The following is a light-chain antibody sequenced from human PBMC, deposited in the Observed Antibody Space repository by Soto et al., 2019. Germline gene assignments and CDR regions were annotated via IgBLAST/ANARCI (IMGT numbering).Light chain of an antibody. CDR3: QHYGSFPHT. CDR1: QSISSW. J-gene: IGKJ2*01. CDR2: HAS. Sequence: DIQMTQSPSTLSASVGDRVTITCRASQSISSWLAWYQQKPGKAPKLLIYHASNLESGVPSRFSGSGSGTDFTLTISSLQPDDFATYYCQHYGSFPHTFGQGAKLEIK. V-gene: IGKV1-5*01.